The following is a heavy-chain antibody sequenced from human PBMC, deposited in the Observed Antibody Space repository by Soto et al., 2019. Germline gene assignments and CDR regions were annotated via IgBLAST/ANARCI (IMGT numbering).Heavy chain of an antibody. D-gene: IGHD3-10*01. V-gene: IGHV4-59*13. CDR3: ATDSAGRGPFDP. CDR1: GGSCGTNY. CDR2: TYHTGST. J-gene: IGHJ5*02. Sequence: SETLSLTCTISGGSCGTNYWSWIRQAPGKGLEWIGYTYHTGSTKYNPSLKSRATISVDTSKNQFSLTLNSAAAADTAVYYCATDSAGRGPFDPWGQGILVTVSS.